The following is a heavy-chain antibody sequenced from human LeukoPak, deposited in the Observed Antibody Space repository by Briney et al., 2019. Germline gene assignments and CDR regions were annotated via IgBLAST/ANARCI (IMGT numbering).Heavy chain of an antibody. J-gene: IGHJ4*02. CDR2: ISGYNGNA. CDR3: ARENFPTIRGYCTGGSCALDF. CDR1: GYTFSSYG. D-gene: IGHD2-15*01. Sequence: ASVKVSCKASGYTFSSYGISWVRQAPGQGLEWMGWISGYNGNANYAQKLQGRVTMTTDTSTSTAYMELRSLSSDHTAVYYCARENFPTIRGYCTGGSCALDFWGQGTLVTVSS. V-gene: IGHV1-18*01.